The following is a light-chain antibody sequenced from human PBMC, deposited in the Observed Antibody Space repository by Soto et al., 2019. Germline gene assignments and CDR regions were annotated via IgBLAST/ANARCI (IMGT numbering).Light chain of an antibody. CDR3: PQRSNWLSLT. CDR1: QSVSSY. V-gene: IGKV3-11*01. Sequence: EIVLTQSPATLSLSPGERATLSCRASQSVSSYLAWYQQKPGQAPRLLIYDASNRATGIPARFSGSGSGTDFTLTISSLETEDFAVYYSPQRSNWLSLTFGGGTKVEIK. CDR2: DAS. J-gene: IGKJ4*01.